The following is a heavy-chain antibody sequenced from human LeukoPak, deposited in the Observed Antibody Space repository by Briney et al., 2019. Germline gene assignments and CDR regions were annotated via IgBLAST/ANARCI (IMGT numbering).Heavy chain of an antibody. Sequence: SETLSLTCTVSGGSISIYYWSWIRQPPGKGLEWIGYIYDSGSTNYNPSLKSRVTISVDTSKNQFSLKLSSVTAADTAVYYCARGPHYYDSSGYPLDYWGQGTLVTVSS. CDR2: IYDSGST. D-gene: IGHD3-22*01. V-gene: IGHV4-59*01. CDR3: ARGPHYYDSSGYPLDY. CDR1: GGSISIYY. J-gene: IGHJ4*02.